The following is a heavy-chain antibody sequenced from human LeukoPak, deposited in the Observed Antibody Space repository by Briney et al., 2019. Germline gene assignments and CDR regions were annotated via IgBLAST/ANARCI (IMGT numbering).Heavy chain of an antibody. Sequence: SETLSLTCTVSGGSISSYYWSWIRQPPGKGLEWLGYIYYSGSTNYNPSLKSRVTMSVDTSKNQFSLKLSSVTAADTAVYYCARRISSGWTYFDYWGQGTLVTVSS. CDR3: ARRISSGWTYFDY. CDR2: IYYSGST. J-gene: IGHJ4*02. D-gene: IGHD6-19*01. CDR1: GGSISSYY. V-gene: IGHV4-59*08.